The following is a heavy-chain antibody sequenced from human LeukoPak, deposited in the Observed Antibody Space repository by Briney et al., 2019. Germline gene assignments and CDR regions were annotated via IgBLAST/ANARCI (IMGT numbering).Heavy chain of an antibody. Sequence: GGSLRLSCAASGFTFSSYWMHWVRQAPGKGLVWVSRINTDGRSTTYVDPVKGRFTISRDNSKNTLYLQMNSLRAEDTAVYYCAKDPHYYDSSGYYSESWFDPWGQGTLVTVSS. CDR1: GFTFSSYW. CDR2: INTDGRST. CDR3: AKDPHYYDSSGYYSESWFDP. D-gene: IGHD3-22*01. J-gene: IGHJ5*02. V-gene: IGHV3-74*01.